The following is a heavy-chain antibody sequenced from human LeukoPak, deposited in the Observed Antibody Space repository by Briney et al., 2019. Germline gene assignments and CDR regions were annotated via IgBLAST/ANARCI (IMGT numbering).Heavy chain of an antibody. D-gene: IGHD6-13*01. V-gene: IGHV1-2*02. CDR1: GYTFTGYY. J-gene: IGHJ5*02. Sequence: GASVKVSCKASGYTFTGYYMHWVRRAPGQGLEWMGWINPNSGGTNYAQKFQGRVTMTRDTSISTAYMKLSRLRSDDTAVYYCARDMAAAVFDPWGQGTLVTVSS. CDR3: ARDMAAAVFDP. CDR2: INPNSGGT.